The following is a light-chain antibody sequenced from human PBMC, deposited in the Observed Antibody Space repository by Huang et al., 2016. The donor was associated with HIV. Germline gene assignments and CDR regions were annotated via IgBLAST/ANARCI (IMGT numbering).Light chain of an antibody. Sequence: MTPSPSTLSVSPGESATLTCRASQSVFKNLAWYQQKPGQAPKLLIYGSSTRAAGIPARFSGSGSGTDFTLTISSLQSEDFAVYYCQQYNTSPRTFGQGTKVEL. CDR1: QSVFKN. V-gene: IGKV3-15*01. J-gene: IGKJ1*01. CDR3: QQYNTSPRT. CDR2: GSS.